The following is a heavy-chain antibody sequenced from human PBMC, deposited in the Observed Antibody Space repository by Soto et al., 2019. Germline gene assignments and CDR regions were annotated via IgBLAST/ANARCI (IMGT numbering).Heavy chain of an antibody. D-gene: IGHD1-26*01. Sequence: QVQLQESGPGLVKASQTLSLTFTVSGASISGSDHYWSWIRQPPGKGLEWIGHLSYTGKTYNPYYLPWPQRRTTMSLATSKYHLPLTTSSVSAQEQAVYFCAPSGRTLLAYWGQGALVSVSS. J-gene: IGHJ4*02. V-gene: IGHV4-30-4*01. CDR1: GASISGSDHY. CDR2: LSYTGKTYNP. CDR3: APSGRTLLAY.